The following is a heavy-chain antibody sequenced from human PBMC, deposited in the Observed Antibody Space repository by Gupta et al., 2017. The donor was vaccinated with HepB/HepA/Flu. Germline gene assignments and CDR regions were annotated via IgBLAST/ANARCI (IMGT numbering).Heavy chain of an antibody. CDR3: AKDLHFWSAMDV. V-gene: IGHV3-23*01. CDR1: GFTVGGNA. CDR2: IGSDLRT. Sequence: EVQLLASGGCLVQPGGSLRLSCVVSGFTVGGNAMGGVRQAPGKGLEWVSGIGSDLRTHYADSVRGRFTISRDISKNTVYLQMNSLRAEDTAVYYCAKDLHFWSAMDVWGEGTTVTVSS. J-gene: IGHJ6*03. D-gene: IGHD3-3*02.